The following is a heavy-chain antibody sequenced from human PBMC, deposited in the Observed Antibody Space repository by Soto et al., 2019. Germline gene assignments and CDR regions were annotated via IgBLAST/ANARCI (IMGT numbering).Heavy chain of an antibody. V-gene: IGHV3-7*01. Sequence: EVQLVESGGGLVQPGGSLRLSGTASEFTFSDSWLTWVRQAPGKGLEWVARIKPDESEKKYADSGKGRFSISRDNAKNSMYLQMDSLRGEDTAVYYCVRGGSNYASWGQGTLVTVSS. CDR1: EFTFSDSW. D-gene: IGHD4-4*01. CDR3: VRGGSNYAS. J-gene: IGHJ5*02. CDR2: IKPDESEK.